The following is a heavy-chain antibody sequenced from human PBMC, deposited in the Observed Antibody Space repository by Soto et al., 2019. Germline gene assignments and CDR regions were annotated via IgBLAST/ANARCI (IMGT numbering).Heavy chain of an antibody. D-gene: IGHD6-6*01. J-gene: IGHJ4*02. CDR1: GLPFHNCA. CDR3: AKNINISSGFHY. Sequence: GGSLRLSCAATGLPFHNCAMNWVRQGPGKGLEWVSGISGGGDATRYADSVKGRFTISRDNAESMVYLDMYSLIPDDTAIYYCAKNINISSGFHYWGQGT. CDR2: ISGGGDAT. V-gene: IGHV3-23*01.